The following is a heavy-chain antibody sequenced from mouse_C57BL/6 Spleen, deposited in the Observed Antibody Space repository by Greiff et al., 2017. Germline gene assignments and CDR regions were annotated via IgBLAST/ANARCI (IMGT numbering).Heavy chain of an antibody. D-gene: IGHD2-5*01. CDR2: IYPGDGDT. J-gene: IGHJ2*01. V-gene: IGHV1-82*01. Sequence: QVQLQQSGPELVKPGASVKISCKASGYAFSSSWMNWVKQRPGKGLEWIGRIYPGDGDTNYNGKFKGKATLTADKSSSTAYMQLSSLTSEDSAVYFCARKDSNNEGSYFDYWGQGTTLTVSS. CDR3: ARKDSNNEGSYFDY. CDR1: GYAFSSSW.